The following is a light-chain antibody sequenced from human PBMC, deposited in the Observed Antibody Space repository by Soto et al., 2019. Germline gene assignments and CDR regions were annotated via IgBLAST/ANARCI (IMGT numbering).Light chain of an antibody. V-gene: IGKV2D-29*01. CDR1: QSLLHSDGKTY. CDR3: MHSVEIPPT. Sequence: DIVMTQTPLSLSVTPGQPASISCQSSQSLLHSDGKTYLSWYLQRPSQPLRLLIYEVSNRFSGVPDRLNGSGSGTDFTLKISRVEAEDVGVYYCMHSVEIPPTFGQGTKVEIK. CDR2: EVS. J-gene: IGKJ1*01.